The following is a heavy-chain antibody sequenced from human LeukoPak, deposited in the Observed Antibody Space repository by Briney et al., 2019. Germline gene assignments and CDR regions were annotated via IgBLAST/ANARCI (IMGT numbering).Heavy chain of an antibody. J-gene: IGHJ4*02. CDR3: ATIGDRRSGELYRIDY. CDR2: VSYDGSNK. CDR1: GFTFSNYA. D-gene: IGHD1-26*01. V-gene: IGHV3-30-3*01. Sequence: GGSLRLSCAASGFTFSNYAMHWVRQAPGKGLEWVAVVSYDGSNKYYADSVKGRFTISRDNSKNTLYLQMNSLRAEDAAVYYCATIGDRRSGELYRIDYWGQGNLVSVSS.